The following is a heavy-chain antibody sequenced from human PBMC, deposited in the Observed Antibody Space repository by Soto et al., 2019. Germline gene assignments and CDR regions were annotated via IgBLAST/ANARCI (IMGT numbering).Heavy chain of an antibody. V-gene: IGHV3-23*01. CDR3: AKVHIAVAAYFDY. D-gene: IGHD6-19*01. CDR2: ISGRGGST. CDR1: GFSFSSYA. Sequence: RLSCVASGFSFSSYAMNWVRQAPGKGLEWVSGISGRGGSTYYADSVQGRFTISRDNSKNTLFLQMDSLRVEDTAVYFCAKVHIAVAAYFDYWGQGTLVTVSS. J-gene: IGHJ4*02.